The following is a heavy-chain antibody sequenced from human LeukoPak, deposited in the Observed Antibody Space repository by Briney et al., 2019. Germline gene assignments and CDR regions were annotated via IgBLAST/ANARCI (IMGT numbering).Heavy chain of an antibody. CDR1: GFTFSSYW. V-gene: IGHV3-7*04. CDR3: ARGGRSDY. Sequence: GGSLRPSCADSGFTFSSYWMSWVRQTPGKGLECVANIKHDGTEKNYVDSVKGRFTISRDNAKNSLYLQMNSLRAEDTAVYYCARGGRSDYWGQGTLVTVSS. CDR2: IKHDGTEK. J-gene: IGHJ4*02. D-gene: IGHD3-10*01.